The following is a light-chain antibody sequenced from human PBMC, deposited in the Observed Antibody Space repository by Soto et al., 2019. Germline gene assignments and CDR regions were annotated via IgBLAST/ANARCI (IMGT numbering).Light chain of an antibody. CDR3: QQRSNWPLYT. CDR1: QSVSSY. V-gene: IGKV3-11*01. J-gene: IGKJ2*01. CDR2: DAS. Sequence: EIVLTQSPATLSLSPGERATLSCRASQSVSSYLAWYQQKPGQAPRLLIYDASNRATGIPARFSGSGSGTDFTPTISSIEPEDFAVYYCQQRSNWPLYTFGQGTKLEIK.